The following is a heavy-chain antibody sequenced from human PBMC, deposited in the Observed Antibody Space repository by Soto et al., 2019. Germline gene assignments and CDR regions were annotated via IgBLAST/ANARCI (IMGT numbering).Heavy chain of an antibody. CDR2: ISGSGGST. Sequence: PGGSLRLSCAASGFTFSGYAMSWVRQAPGKGLEWVSAISGSGGSTYYADSVKGRFTISRDNSKNTLYLQMNSLRAEDTAVYYCAKDPNPYYYDSSGYYSAYFDYWGQGTLVTV. J-gene: IGHJ4*02. V-gene: IGHV3-23*01. D-gene: IGHD3-22*01. CDR3: AKDPNPYYYDSSGYYSAYFDY. CDR1: GFTFSGYA.